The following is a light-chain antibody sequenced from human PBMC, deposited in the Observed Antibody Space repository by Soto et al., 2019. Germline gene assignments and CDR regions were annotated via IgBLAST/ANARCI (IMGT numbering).Light chain of an antibody. CDR2: GAS. CDR1: QNVSSIN. V-gene: IGKV3-20*01. J-gene: IGKJ3*01. Sequence: EIVLTQSPGTLSLSPGERATLSCRASQNVSSINLAWYQQKPGQAPRLLIYGASSRATGIPDRFSGSGSGTDFTLTISRLEPEDFAVYYCQQYGSSPFTFGPGTKVDIK. CDR3: QQYGSSPFT.